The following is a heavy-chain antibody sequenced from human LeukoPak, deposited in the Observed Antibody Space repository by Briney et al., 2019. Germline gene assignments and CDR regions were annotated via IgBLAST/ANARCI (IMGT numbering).Heavy chain of an antibody. D-gene: IGHD3-22*01. J-gene: IGHJ3*02. V-gene: IGHV4-4*02. Sequence: SGTLSLTCAVSGGSISSSNRWSWVRQPPGKALEWIGNIFYSGSTYYSPSLKSRVTISLDTSRNQFSLKLNSVTAADTAVYYCAKSNGYGLIDIWGQGTMVTVSS. CDR3: AKSNGYGLIDI. CDR2: IFYSGST. CDR1: GGSISSSNR.